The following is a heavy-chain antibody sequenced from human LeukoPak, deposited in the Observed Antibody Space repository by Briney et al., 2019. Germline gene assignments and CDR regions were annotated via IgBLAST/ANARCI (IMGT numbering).Heavy chain of an antibody. J-gene: IGHJ4*02. V-gene: IGHV4-39*07. CDR1: GGSISSSSYY. Sequence: SETLSLTCTVSGGSISSSSYYWGWIRQPPGKGLEWIGSIYYSGSTYYNPSLKSRVTISVDTSKNQFSLKLSSVTAADTAVYYCARGEVGAYFDYWGQGTLVTVSS. D-gene: IGHD1-26*01. CDR2: IYYSGST. CDR3: ARGEVGAYFDY.